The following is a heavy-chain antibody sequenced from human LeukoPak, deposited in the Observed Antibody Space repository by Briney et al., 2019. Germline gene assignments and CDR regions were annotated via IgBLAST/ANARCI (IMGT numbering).Heavy chain of an antibody. Sequence: SETLSLTCTVSGGSISSYYWSWIRQPAGKGLEWIGRIYTSGSTNYNPSLKSRVTMSVDTSKNQFSLKLSSVTAADTAVYYCARGSVWWLRVAGIDYWGQGTLVTVSS. CDR2: IYTSGST. V-gene: IGHV4-4*07. J-gene: IGHJ4*02. CDR3: ARGSVWWLRVAGIDY. D-gene: IGHD5-12*01. CDR1: GGSISSYY.